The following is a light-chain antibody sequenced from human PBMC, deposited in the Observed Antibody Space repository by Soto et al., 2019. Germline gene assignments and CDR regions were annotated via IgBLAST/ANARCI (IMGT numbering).Light chain of an antibody. V-gene: IGKV1-39*01. CDR1: QSISSY. Sequence: IQMTQSTSSLSASVGDRVTITCRASQSISSYLNWYQQKPGKAPKLLIYAASSLQSGVPSRFSGSGSGTDFTLTISSLQPEDFATYYCQQANSFPLTFCGGTKVDI. J-gene: IGKJ4*01. CDR2: AAS. CDR3: QQANSFPLT.